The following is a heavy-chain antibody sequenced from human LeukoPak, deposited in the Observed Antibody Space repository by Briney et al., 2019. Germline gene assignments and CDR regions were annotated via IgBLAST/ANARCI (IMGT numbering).Heavy chain of an antibody. Sequence: PGGSLRLSCAASGFTLSNYWMTWVRQAPGKGLEWVANIKPDGSVGYYVDSVRGRFIISRDNAGNSLYLQMNSLRVEDTAVYYCTQKLVAAAGDHWGQGTLLIVSS. CDR3: TQKLVAAAGDH. J-gene: IGHJ4*02. CDR1: GFTLSNYW. CDR2: IKPDGSVG. D-gene: IGHD6-13*01. V-gene: IGHV3-7*01.